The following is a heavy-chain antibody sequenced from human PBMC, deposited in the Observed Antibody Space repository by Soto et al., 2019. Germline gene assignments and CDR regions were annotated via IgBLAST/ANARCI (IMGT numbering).Heavy chain of an antibody. J-gene: IGHJ5*02. V-gene: IGHV4-30-2*01. CDR1: GGSISSGGYS. Sequence: QLQLQESGSGLVKPSQTLSLTCAVSGGSISSGGYSWSWIRQPPGKGLEWIGYIYHSGTTYYNPSLKSRVTISVDRSKNQFSLKLSSVTAADTAVYDCARSGGAYNCFDPWGQGTLVTVSS. D-gene: IGHD2-21*01. CDR2: IYHSGTT. CDR3: ARSGGAYNCFDP.